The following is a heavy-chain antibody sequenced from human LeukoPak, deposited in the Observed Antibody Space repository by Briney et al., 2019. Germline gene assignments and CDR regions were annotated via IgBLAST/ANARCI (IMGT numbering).Heavy chain of an antibody. V-gene: IGHV3-23*01. D-gene: IGHD3-9*01. CDR1: GFTFSSYE. J-gene: IGHJ4*02. CDR3: AKWGDYDILTGYYDSDY. CDR2: ITGSDDIT. Sequence: QPGGSLRLSCAASGFTFSSYEMNWVRQAPGKGLEWVSAITGSDDITYYADSVKGRFTISRDNSKNTLYLQVNSLRAEDTAIYYCAKWGDYDILTGYYDSDYWGQGTLVTVSS.